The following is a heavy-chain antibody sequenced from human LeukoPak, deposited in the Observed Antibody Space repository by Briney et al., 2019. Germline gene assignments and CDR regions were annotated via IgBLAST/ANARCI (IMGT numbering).Heavy chain of an antibody. V-gene: IGHV3-49*03. CDR1: GFTFSDYY. D-gene: IGHD1-26*01. Sequence: PGGSLRLSCAASGFTFSDYYMSWFRQAPGKGLEWVGFIRSKAYGGTTEYAASVKGRFTISRDDSKSIAYLQMNSLKTEDTAVYYCIVGASWGQGTLVTVSS. J-gene: IGHJ4*02. CDR2: IRSKAYGGTT. CDR3: IVGAS.